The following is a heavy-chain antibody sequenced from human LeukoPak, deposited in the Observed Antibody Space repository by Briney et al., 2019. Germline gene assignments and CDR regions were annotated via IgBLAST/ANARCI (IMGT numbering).Heavy chain of an antibody. D-gene: IGHD6-13*01. CDR3: ARGGHWQQLRS. CDR1: GGSFSGYY. CDR2: INHSGST. J-gene: IGHJ4*02. Sequence: SETLTLTCAVYGGSFSGYYWSWIRPPPGKGLEWIGEINHSGSTNYNPSLKSRVTISVDTSKNQFSLKLSSVTAADTAVYYCARGGHWQQLRSWGQGTLVTVSS. V-gene: IGHV4-34*01.